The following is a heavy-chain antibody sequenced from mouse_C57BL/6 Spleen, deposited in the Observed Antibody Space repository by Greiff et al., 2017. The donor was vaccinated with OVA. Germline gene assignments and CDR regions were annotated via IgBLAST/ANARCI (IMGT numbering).Heavy chain of an antibody. J-gene: IGHJ4*01. CDR1: GFTFSSYT. V-gene: IGHV5-9*01. D-gene: IGHD4-1*01. CDR3: ARRPSGMGYAMDY. CDR2: ISGGGGNT. Sequence: DVMLVESGGGLVKPGGSLKLSCAASGFTFSSYTMSWVRQTPEKRLEWVATISGGGGNTYYPDSVKGRFTISRDNAKNTLYLQMSSLRSEDTALYYCARRPSGMGYAMDYWGQGTSVTVSS.